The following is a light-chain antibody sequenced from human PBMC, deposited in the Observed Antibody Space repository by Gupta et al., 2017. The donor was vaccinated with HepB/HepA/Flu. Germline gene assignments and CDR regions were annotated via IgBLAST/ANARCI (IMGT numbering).Light chain of an antibody. Sequence: IVLTQSPGTLSLSPGERASLSCRASQSISSSYLAWYQQRPGQAPRLLIYGASSRATGIPDRFSGSGSGTDFTLTIRRLEPEDFAVYYCQQYGTPVTFGQGTKLEIK. V-gene: IGKV3-20*01. CDR3: QQYGTPVT. CDR1: QSISSSY. J-gene: IGKJ2*01. CDR2: GAS.